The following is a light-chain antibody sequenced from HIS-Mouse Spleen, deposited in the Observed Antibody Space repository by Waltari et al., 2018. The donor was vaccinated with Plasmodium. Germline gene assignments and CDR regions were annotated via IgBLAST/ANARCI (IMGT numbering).Light chain of an antibody. CDR3: QQYNNWPPIT. CDR2: GAS. CDR1: QSVRSN. J-gene: IGKJ3*01. Sequence: EIVMTQSPATLSVSPGERATLSCRASQSVRSNLAWYQQKPGQAPRLHIYGASTRATGIPARFSGSGSGTEFTLTISSMQSEDFAVYYCQQYNNWPPITFGPGTKVDIK. V-gene: IGKV3-15*01.